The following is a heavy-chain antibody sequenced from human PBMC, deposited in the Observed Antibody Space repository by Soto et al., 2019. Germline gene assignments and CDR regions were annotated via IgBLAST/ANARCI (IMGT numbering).Heavy chain of an antibody. Sequence: EVQLVESGGGLVKPGGSLRLSCAASGFTFSSYSMNWVRQAPGKGLEWVSSISSSSSYIYYADSVKGRFTISRDNAKNSLYLQMNSLRAEDTAVYYCAILSVAGTFDYWGQGTLVTVSS. CDR3: AILSVAGTFDY. J-gene: IGHJ4*02. CDR1: GFTFSSYS. CDR2: ISSSSSYI. D-gene: IGHD6-19*01. V-gene: IGHV3-21*01.